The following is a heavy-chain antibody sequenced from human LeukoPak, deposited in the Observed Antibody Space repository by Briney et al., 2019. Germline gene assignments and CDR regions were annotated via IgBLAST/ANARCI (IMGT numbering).Heavy chain of an antibody. CDR2: IFSGGST. CDR3: ARGPGKASFDY. D-gene: IGHD3-10*01. V-gene: IGHV3-53*01. J-gene: IGHJ4*02. CDR1: GFIVSTNY. Sequence: GGSLRLSCAASGFIVSTNYMSWVRQAPGKGLEWVSVIFSGGSTYYADSVKGRFTISRDKSNNTLYLQMNSLRAEDTAVYYCARGPGKASFDYWGQGTLVTVSS.